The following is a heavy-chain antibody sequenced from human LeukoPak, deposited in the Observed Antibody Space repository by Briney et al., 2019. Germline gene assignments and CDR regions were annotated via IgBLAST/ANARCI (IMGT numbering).Heavy chain of an antibody. V-gene: IGHV1-24*01. CDR3: ATVPDYYDSSGYYRPFDY. CDR2: FDPEDGET. CDR1: GYTLTELS. J-gene: IGHJ4*02. D-gene: IGHD3-22*01. Sequence: ASVKVSCKVSGYTLTELSMHWVRQAPGKGLEWMGGFDPEDGETNYAQKFQGRVTMTEDTSTDTAYMELSSLRSEDTAVYYCATVPDYYDSSGYYRPFDYWGQGTLVTVSS.